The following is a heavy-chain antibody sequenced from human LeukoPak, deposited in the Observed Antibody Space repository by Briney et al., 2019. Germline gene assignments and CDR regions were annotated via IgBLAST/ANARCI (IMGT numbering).Heavy chain of an antibody. CDR3: AKDGGLWVSAHWGDS. D-gene: IGHD7-27*01. Sequence: PEGSLRLSCAASGFTFSSYTVSWVRQAPGKGLEWVSTITTSDGNTYYADSVKGRFTVSRDNSKNTLFLQMNSLRAEDTAVYYCAKDGGLWVSAHWGDSWGRGTLVTVSS. J-gene: IGHJ4*02. CDR2: ITTSDGNT. V-gene: IGHV3-23*01. CDR1: GFTFSSYT.